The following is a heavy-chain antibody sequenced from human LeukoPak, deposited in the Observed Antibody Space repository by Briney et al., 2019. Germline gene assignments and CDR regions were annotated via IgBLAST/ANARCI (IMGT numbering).Heavy chain of an antibody. D-gene: IGHD2-15*01. CDR2: MKLDGSEE. CDR1: GLTFRSLW. V-gene: IGHV3-7*01. Sequence: GGSLRLSCAASGLTFRSLWMGWGRHAPGKGLEWVANMKLDGSEEYYVDSVKGRFTISSDNAKNSLYLQMNSLRVDDTAVYYCARWARYCSSGSCYSWFDPWGQGTLVTVSS. J-gene: IGHJ5*02. CDR3: ARWARYCSSGSCYSWFDP.